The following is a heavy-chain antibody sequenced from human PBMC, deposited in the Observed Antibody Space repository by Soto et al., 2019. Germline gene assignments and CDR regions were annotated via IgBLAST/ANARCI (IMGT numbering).Heavy chain of an antibody. D-gene: IGHD3-22*01. CDR2: INHSGST. CDR1: GGSFSGYY. J-gene: IGHJ4*02. Sequence: PSETLSLTCAVYGGSFSGYYWSWIRQPPGKGLEWIGEINHSGSTNYNPSLKSRVTISVDTSKNQFSLKLSSVTAADTAVYYCARVDYYDSSGYFDYFDYWGQGTLVTVSS. CDR3: ARVDYYDSSGYFDYFDY. V-gene: IGHV4-34*01.